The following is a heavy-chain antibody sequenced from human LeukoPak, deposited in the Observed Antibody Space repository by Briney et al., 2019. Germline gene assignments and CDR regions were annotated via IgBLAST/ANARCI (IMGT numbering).Heavy chain of an antibody. CDR3: AELGITMIGGV. V-gene: IGHV3-48*03. J-gene: IGHJ6*04. Sequence: GGSLRLSCAASGFTFDDYAMHWVRQAPGEGLEWVSYISSSGSTIYYADSVKGRFTISRDNAKNSLYLQMNSLRAEDTAVYYCAELGITMIGGVWGKGTTVTISS. CDR2: ISSSGSTI. D-gene: IGHD3-10*02. CDR1: GFTFDDYA.